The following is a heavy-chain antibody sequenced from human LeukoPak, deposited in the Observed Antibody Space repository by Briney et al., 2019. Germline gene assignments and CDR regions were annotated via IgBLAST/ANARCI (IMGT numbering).Heavy chain of an antibody. V-gene: IGHV4-59*01. Sequence: SETLSLTCTVSGGSISSYYWSWVRQPPGKGLEGIGYIYYSGSTNYNPSLKSRVTISVDTSKNQFSLKLSSVTAADTAVYYCARGRIAVAGTGGHNWFDPWGQGTLVTVSS. CDR3: ARGRIAVAGTGGHNWFDP. D-gene: IGHD6-19*01. J-gene: IGHJ5*02. CDR1: GGSISSYY. CDR2: IYYSGST.